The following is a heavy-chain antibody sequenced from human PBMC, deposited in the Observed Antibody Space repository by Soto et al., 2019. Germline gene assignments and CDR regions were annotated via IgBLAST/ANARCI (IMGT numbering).Heavy chain of an antibody. CDR2: ISSSSSYI. CDR3: ARDGIVVVPAAPYYYYYMDV. D-gene: IGHD2-2*01. Sequence: EVQLVESGGGLVKPGGSLRLSCAASGFTFSSYSMNWVRQAPGKGLEWVSSISSSSSYIYYADSVKGRFTISRDNAKNLLYLQMNSLRAEDTAVYYCARDGIVVVPAAPYYYYYMDVWGKGTTVTVSS. V-gene: IGHV3-21*01. CDR1: GFTFSSYS. J-gene: IGHJ6*03.